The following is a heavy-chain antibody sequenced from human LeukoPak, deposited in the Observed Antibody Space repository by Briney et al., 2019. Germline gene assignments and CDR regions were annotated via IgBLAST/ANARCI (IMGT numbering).Heavy chain of an antibody. CDR3: ARDRYEYSYGFLYNWFDP. CDR2: IYYSGST. V-gene: IGHV4-59*01. Sequence: SETLSLTCTVSGGSISSYYWSWIRQPPGKGLEWIGYIYYSGSTNYNPSLKSRVTISVDTSKNQFSLKLSSVTAADTAVYYCARDRYEYSYGFLYNWFDPWGQGTLVTVSS. CDR1: GGSISSYY. J-gene: IGHJ5*02. D-gene: IGHD5-18*01.